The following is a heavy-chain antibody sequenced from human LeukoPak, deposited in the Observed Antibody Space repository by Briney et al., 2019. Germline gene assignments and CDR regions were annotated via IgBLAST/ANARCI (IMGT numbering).Heavy chain of an antibody. D-gene: IGHD3-3*01. CDR1: GGSISGYY. CDR3: ARNYDFWSGYLDY. CDR2: IYYSGGT. Sequence: SETLSLTCTVSGGSISGYYWSWIRQPPGKGLEWLGCIYYSGGTNYNPSLKSRVTISVDTSKNQFSLKLTSVTAADTAVYYCARNYDFWSGYLDYWGQGTLATVSS. V-gene: IGHV4-59*01. J-gene: IGHJ4*02.